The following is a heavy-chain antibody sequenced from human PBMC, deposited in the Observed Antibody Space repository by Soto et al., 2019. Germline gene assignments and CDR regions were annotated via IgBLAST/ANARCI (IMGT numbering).Heavy chain of an antibody. Sequence: DVQLLESGGGLVQPGGSLRLSCAASGFTFSSYAMSWVRQAPGKGLEWVSGISAGGSRTYYADSVKGRFTISRDNSKNTLYLQMNSLRAEDTALYYCAKGRRGYCSGGSCYRYPFDYWGQGTLVTVSS. V-gene: IGHV3-23*01. CDR3: AKGRRGYCSGGSCYRYPFDY. CDR1: GFTFSSYA. D-gene: IGHD2-15*01. J-gene: IGHJ4*02. CDR2: ISAGGSRT.